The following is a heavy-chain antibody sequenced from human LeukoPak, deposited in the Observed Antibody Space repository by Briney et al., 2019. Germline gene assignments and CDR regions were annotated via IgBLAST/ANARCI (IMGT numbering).Heavy chain of an antibody. D-gene: IGHD3-10*01. J-gene: IGHJ4*02. V-gene: IGHV3-23*01. Sequence: PAGGSLRLSCAASGFTFSSYAMSWVRQAPGKGLEWVSAISGSGGSTYYADSVKGRFTISRDNSKNTLYLQMNSLRAEDTAVYYCAKVTGPFMVRGVIIDYWGQGTLVTVSS. CDR2: ISGSGGST. CDR3: AKVTGPFMVRGVIIDY. CDR1: GFTFSSYA.